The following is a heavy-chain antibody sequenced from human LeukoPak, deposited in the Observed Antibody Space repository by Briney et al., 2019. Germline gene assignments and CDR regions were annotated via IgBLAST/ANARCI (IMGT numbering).Heavy chain of an antibody. CDR2: INPNSGGT. CDR3: ARVSSIAARLEA. CDR1: GYTFTGYY. J-gene: IGHJ5*02. V-gene: IGHV1-2*06. Sequence: ASVKVSCKASGYTFTGYYMHWVRQAPGQGLEWMGRINPNSGGTNYAQKFQGRVTMTRDTSISTAYMELSRLRSDDTAVYYCARVSSIAARLEAWGQGTLVTVSS. D-gene: IGHD6-6*01.